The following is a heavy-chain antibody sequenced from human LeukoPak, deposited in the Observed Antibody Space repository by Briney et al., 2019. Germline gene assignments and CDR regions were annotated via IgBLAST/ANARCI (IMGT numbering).Heavy chain of an antibody. V-gene: IGHV4-59*01. CDR3: ARNLYSYGRKHAFDI. Sequence: SETLSLTCAVYGGSFSGYYWTWIRQTPGKGLEWIGYIYSNGNTKYNPSLKSRVTISVDTSKNQFSLKLSSVTAADTAVYYCARNLYSYGRKHAFDIWGQGTMVTVSS. D-gene: IGHD5-18*01. CDR2: IYSNGNT. J-gene: IGHJ3*02. CDR1: GGSFSGYY.